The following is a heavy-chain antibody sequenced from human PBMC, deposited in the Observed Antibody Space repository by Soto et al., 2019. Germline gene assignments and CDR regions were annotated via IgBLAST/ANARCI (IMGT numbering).Heavy chain of an antibody. D-gene: IGHD6-13*01. V-gene: IGHV4-59*12. CDR2: IYYSGST. CDR1: GGSISSYY. Sequence: SETLSLTCTVSGGSISSYYWSWLRQPPGKGLEWIGYIYYSGSTNYNPSLKSRVTISVDTSKNQFSLKLSSVTAADTAVYYCARIAAAGNNFDYWGQGTLVTVSS. CDR3: ARIAAAGNNFDY. J-gene: IGHJ4*02.